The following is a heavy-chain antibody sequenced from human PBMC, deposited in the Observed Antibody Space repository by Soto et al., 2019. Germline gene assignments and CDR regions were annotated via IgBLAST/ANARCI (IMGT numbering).Heavy chain of an antibody. V-gene: IGHV4-61*01. CDR1: GGSVSSGSYY. Sequence: SETLSLTCTVSGGSVSSGSYYWSWIRQPPGKGLEWIGYIYYSGSTNYNPSLKSRVTISVDTSKNQFSLKLSSVTAADTAVYYCARAYQYQLLKFDPWGQGTLVTVSS. J-gene: IGHJ5*02. CDR2: IYYSGST. D-gene: IGHD2-2*01. CDR3: ARAYQYQLLKFDP.